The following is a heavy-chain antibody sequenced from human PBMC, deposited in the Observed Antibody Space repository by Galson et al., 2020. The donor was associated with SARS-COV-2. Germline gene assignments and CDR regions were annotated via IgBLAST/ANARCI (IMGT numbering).Heavy chain of an antibody. D-gene: IGHD4-4*01. CDR2: ISSSSSYT. Sequence: GGSLRLSCAASGFTFSDYYMSWIRQAPGKGLEWVSYISSSSSYTNYADSVKGRFTISRDNAKNSLYLQMNSLRAEDTAVYYCARLSKPPSQYYFDYWGQGTLVTVSS. CDR3: ARLSKPPSQYYFDY. V-gene: IGHV3-11*06. J-gene: IGHJ4*02. CDR1: GFTFSDYY.